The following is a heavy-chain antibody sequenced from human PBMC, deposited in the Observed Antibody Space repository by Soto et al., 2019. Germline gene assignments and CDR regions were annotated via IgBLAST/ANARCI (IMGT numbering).Heavy chain of an antibody. Sequence: DVQLLESGGGMVQPGGSLRLTCVASGFTFSSSAMSWVRQAPGKELEWISAVSGSGGSTYYADSVKGRFAIYRDSSKNTLCLEMNILRAEDTALYYCAKVSSAYRQYYFDYWGQGILVTVSS. J-gene: IGHJ4*02. CDR2: VSGSGGST. CDR3: AKVSSAYRQYYFDY. CDR1: GFTFSSSA. D-gene: IGHD3-22*01. V-gene: IGHV3-23*01.